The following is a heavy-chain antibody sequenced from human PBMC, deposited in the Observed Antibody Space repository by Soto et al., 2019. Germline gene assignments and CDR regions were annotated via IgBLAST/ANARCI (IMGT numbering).Heavy chain of an antibody. CDR3: AREIYCSSTSCPYYYYGMDV. CDR1: GGSISSGGYY. D-gene: IGHD2-2*01. CDR2: IYYSGST. V-gene: IGHV4-31*03. Sequence: SSETLFLTCTVSGGSISSGGYYWSWIRQHPGKGLEWIGYIYYSGSTYYNPSLKSRVTISVDTSKNQFSLKLSSVTAADTAVYYCAREIYCSSTSCPYYYYGMDVWGQGTTVTVSS. J-gene: IGHJ6*02.